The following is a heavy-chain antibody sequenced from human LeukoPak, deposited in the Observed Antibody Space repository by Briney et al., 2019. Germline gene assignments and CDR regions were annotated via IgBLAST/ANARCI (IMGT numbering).Heavy chain of an antibody. CDR2: IWYDGSNK. CDR3: ARDDSSGAGAFDI. J-gene: IGHJ3*02. Sequence: PGGSLRLSCAASGFTFSSYGMHWVREAPGKGLEWGAVIWYDGSNKYYADSVKGGFTISRDNSKNTLYLQMNSLRAEDTAVYYCARDDSSGAGAFDIWGQGTMVTVSS. CDR1: GFTFSSYG. V-gene: IGHV3-33*01. D-gene: IGHD3-22*01.